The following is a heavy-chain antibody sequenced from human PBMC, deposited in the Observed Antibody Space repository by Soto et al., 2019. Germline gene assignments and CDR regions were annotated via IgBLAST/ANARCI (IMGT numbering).Heavy chain of an antibody. CDR1: GFTFSSYG. CDR3: AKDRRAGGNYGFYSDF. D-gene: IGHD1-7*01. Sequence: LRLSCAASGFTFSSYGMTWVRQAPGKGLEWVSFSSATGAGTYFADSVKGRFTISRDNSKNTLYLQMSSLRADDTAVYYCAKDRRAGGNYGFYSDFWGQGALVTVSS. V-gene: IGHV3-23*01. J-gene: IGHJ4*02. CDR2: SSATGAGT.